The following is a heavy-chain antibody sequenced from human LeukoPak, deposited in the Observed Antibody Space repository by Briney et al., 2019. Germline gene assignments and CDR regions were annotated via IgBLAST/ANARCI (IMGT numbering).Heavy chain of an antibody. V-gene: IGHV4-4*07. D-gene: IGHD3-22*01. Sequence: SETLSLTCTVSGGSISSYYWSWLRQPAGKGLEWIGRIYTSGSTNYNPSLKSRVTMSVDTSKNQFSLKLSSVTAADTAVYYCARAPDYYDSSGYYEYWGQGTLVTVSS. CDR3: ARAPDYYDSSGYYEY. CDR1: GGSISSYY. J-gene: IGHJ4*02. CDR2: IYTSGST.